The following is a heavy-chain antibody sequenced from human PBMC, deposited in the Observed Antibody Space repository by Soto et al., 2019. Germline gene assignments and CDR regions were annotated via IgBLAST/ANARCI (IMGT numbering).Heavy chain of an antibody. Sequence: QDQLVQSGVEVKKPGASVKVSCKASGYSFTNYGITWVLQAPGQGFEWMGWISAYNGNTNYAQKFQGRVTLTTDASTSTAYLELRRLRSDDTAVYYCARDRGVAPPVAGNTHYYYYMDVWGKGTTVTVSS. J-gene: IGHJ6*03. CDR1: GYSFTNYG. CDR2: ISAYNGNT. V-gene: IGHV1-18*01. D-gene: IGHD6-19*01. CDR3: ARDRGVAPPVAGNTHYYYYMDV.